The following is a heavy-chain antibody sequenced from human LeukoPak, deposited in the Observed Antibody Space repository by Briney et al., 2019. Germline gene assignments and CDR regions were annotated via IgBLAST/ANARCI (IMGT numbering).Heavy chain of an antibody. D-gene: IGHD2-2*02. CDR1: GFRFSDYA. J-gene: IGHJ4*02. Sequence: GGSLRLSCAASGFRFSDYAMNWFRQAPGKGLEWVSVISGSDYSTFYADSVKGRFTISRDNSKNTLYLQVSSLRADDTALYYCAKAGCTGTVCYTNYWGQGTLVTVSS. V-gene: IGHV3-23*01. CDR3: AKAGCTGTVCYTNY. CDR2: ISGSDYST.